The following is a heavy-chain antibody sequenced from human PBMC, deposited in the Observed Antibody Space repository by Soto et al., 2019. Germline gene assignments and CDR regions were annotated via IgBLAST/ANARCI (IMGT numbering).Heavy chain of an antibody. V-gene: IGHV3-15*07. CDR1: TFIFSNAY. Sequence: EVPLMESGGGLVQPGGSLRLSCAASTFIFSNAYINWVRQAPGKGPEWVGRVRRKADCVTTDYAAPVIGRFTISRDNSKNTLYLQMASLKTEDTAVYYCATPYTGSYSFYFDSWGQGTLVNVSS. J-gene: IGHJ4*02. CDR2: VRRKADCVTT. D-gene: IGHD1-26*01. CDR3: ATPYTGSYSFYFDS.